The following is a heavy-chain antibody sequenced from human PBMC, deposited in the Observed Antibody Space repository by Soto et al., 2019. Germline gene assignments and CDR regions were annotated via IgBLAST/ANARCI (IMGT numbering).Heavy chain of an antibody. V-gene: IGHV3-48*01. D-gene: IGHD5-12*01. CDR3: AREPKMATMSFDY. CDR1: GFTFSRYS. J-gene: IGHJ4*02. Sequence: PGGSLRLSCTVSGFTFSRYSMNWVRQAPGKGLEWVSYISGSSSTISYADSVKGRFTISRDNAKNSLFLEMNSLRAEDTAVYYCAREPKMATMSFDYWGQGTLVTVSS. CDR2: ISGSSSTI.